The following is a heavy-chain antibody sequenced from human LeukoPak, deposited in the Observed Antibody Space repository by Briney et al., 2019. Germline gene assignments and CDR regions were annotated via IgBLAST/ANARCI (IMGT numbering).Heavy chain of an antibody. D-gene: IGHD3-22*01. CDR1: GFTFSSYG. Sequence: GRSLRLSCAASGFTFSSYGMHWVRQAPGKGLEWVAVISYDVNEKYYVDSVKGRFTISRDNSENTLYLQMNSLRAEDTAVYYCAKDGGTSGYYAGFVDYWGQGTMVTVSS. J-gene: IGHJ4*02. V-gene: IGHV3-30*18. CDR2: ISYDVNEK. CDR3: AKDGGTSGYYAGFVDY.